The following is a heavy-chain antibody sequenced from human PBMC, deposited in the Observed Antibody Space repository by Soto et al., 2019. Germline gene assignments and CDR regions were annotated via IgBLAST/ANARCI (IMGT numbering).Heavy chain of an antibody. D-gene: IGHD3-10*01. CDR1: GFTFSDYY. J-gene: IGHJ6*03. CDR3: ARDREGSGSYYDGYYYYYYMDV. Sequence: GGSLRLSCAASGFTFSDYYMSWIRQAPGKGLEWVSYISSSGSTIYYADSVKGRFTISRDNAKNSLYLQMNSLRAEDTAVYYCARDREGSGSYYDGYYYYYYMDVWGKGTTVTVSS. V-gene: IGHV3-11*01. CDR2: ISSSGSTI.